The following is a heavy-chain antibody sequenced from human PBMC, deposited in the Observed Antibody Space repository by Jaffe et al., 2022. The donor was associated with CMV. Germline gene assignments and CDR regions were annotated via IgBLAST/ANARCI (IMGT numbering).Heavy chain of an antibody. D-gene: IGHD3-22*01. CDR2: ISGSGIST. Sequence: EVQVLQSGGGLVQPGGSLRLSCAASGFTFNNYAMTWVRQAPGKGLEWVSVISGSGISTYYADSVKGRFTISRDNSKNTLFLQMNSLRAEDTALYYCAKLNHDDSSGYIDYWGQGTLVTVSS. V-gene: IGHV3-23*01. J-gene: IGHJ4*02. CDR1: GFTFNNYA. CDR3: AKLNHDDSSGYIDY.